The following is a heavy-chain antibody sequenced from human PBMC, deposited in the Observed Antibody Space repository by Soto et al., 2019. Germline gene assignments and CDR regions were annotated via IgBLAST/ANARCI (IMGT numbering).Heavy chain of an antibody. CDR3: AGGQYYFDY. Sequence: QVQLVESGGGVVQPGRSLRLSCAASGFPFSSYGMHWVRQAPGKGLEWVALISYDGSNKFYADSVNGRFTISRDNSKNTLYLQMSSLRAEDTALYYCAGGQYYFDYCGQGTLVYVSS. J-gene: IGHJ4*02. V-gene: IGHV3-30*03. CDR1: GFPFSSYG. CDR2: ISYDGSNK. D-gene: IGHD2-15*01.